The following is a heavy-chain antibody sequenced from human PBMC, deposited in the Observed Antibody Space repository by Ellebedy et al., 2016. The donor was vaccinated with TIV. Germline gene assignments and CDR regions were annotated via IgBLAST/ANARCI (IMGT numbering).Heavy chain of an antibody. CDR1: GYTFPTYA. Sequence: AASVKVSCKASGYTFPTYAVHWVRPAPGQRLEWMGWINAGNGNTKYSQKFQGRVTITRDTSASTAYMELSSLRSEDTAVYYCARGRVVGSNTKGTTNWFDPWGQGTLVTVSS. D-gene: IGHD1-1*01. J-gene: IGHJ5*02. CDR3: ARGRVVGSNTKGTTNWFDP. CDR2: INAGNGNT. V-gene: IGHV1-3*01.